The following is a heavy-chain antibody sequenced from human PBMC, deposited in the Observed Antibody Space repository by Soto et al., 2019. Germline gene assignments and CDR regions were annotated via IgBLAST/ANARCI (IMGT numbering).Heavy chain of an antibody. Sequence: GGSLRLSCAACGFTFSDHYMTWIRQAPGKGLEWVSYISTSGATVYYADSVRGRFTISRDNTKKSLFLQMNSLRVDDAAVYYCARVGDMAYKDWGQGTLVTVSS. J-gene: IGHJ4*02. CDR2: ISTSGATV. V-gene: IGHV3-11*01. CDR1: GFTFSDHY. CDR3: ARVGDMAYKD. D-gene: IGHD3-16*01.